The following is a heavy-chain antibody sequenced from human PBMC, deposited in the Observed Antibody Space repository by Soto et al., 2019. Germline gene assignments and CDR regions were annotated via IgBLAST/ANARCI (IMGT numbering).Heavy chain of an antibody. CDR1: GGTFSSYA. CDR3: ATVTTVDYYFDY. J-gene: IGHJ4*02. D-gene: IGHD4-17*01. Sequence: QVQLVQSGAAVKKPGSSVKVSCKASGGTFSSYAISWVRQAPGQGLEWMGGIIPIFGTANYAQKFQGRVTIPADEATGTAYRELSSLRSEDTAVYYCATVTTVDYYFDYWGQGTLVTVAS. CDR2: IIPIFGTA. V-gene: IGHV1-69*01.